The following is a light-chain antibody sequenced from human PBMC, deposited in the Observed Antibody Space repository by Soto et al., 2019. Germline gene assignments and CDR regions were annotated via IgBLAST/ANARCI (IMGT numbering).Light chain of an antibody. V-gene: IGKV3-15*01. CDR2: DAS. Sequence: EIVMTQSPATLSVSPGEGATLSCKASQNVYNNLAWYQQRPGQPPRLLIYDASTRATGISARFSGSGYGTEFTLTISSLQSEDFAVYFCQQCRNRPLTFGGGTKVEIK. J-gene: IGKJ4*01. CDR1: QNVYNN. CDR3: QQCRNRPLT.